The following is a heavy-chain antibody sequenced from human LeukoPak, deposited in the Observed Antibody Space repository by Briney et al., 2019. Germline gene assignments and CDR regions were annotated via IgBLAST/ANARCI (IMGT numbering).Heavy chain of an antibody. CDR2: IYYSGST. Sequence: SETLSLTCTVSGGSNNSGGYYWSWIRQHPGKGLEWIGHIYYSGSTYYNPSLKSRVTISVDTSKNQFSLKLSSVTAADTAVYYCGAGTFDAFDIWGQGTMVTVSS. CDR3: GAGTFDAFDI. CDR1: GGSNNSGGYY. D-gene: IGHD3-10*01. J-gene: IGHJ3*02. V-gene: IGHV4-31*03.